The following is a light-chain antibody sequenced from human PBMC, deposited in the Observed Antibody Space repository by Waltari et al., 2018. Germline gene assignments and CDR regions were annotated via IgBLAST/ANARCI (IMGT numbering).Light chain of an antibody. CDR3: QQSYSSPYT. CDR1: QCISSY. CDR2: KAA. V-gene: IGKV1-39*01. J-gene: IGKJ2*01. Sequence: DIQMTQSPSSLSASVGDRVVITCRARQCISSYSNWYQQETGKAPKLLIYKAANLQSGVPSRFSGSGSGTDFTLTIISLQPEDFATYYCQQSYSSPYTFGQGTKVEIK.